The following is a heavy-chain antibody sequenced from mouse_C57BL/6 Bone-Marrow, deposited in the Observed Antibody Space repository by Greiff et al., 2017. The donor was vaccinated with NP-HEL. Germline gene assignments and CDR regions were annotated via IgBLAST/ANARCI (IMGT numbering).Heavy chain of an antibody. V-gene: IGHV1-31*01. J-gene: IGHJ2*01. CDR3: AISVPTTAVEDYSDY. Sequence: VQLQQSGPELVKPGASVKISCKASGYSFTGYYMHWVKQSHGNILDWIGYIYPYNGVSSYNQKFKGKATLTIDKSSSTAYMELRSLTSEDSAVYYSAISVPTTAVEDYSDYWGQGTTLTVSS. D-gene: IGHD1-1*01. CDR1: GYSFTGYY. CDR2: IYPYNGVS.